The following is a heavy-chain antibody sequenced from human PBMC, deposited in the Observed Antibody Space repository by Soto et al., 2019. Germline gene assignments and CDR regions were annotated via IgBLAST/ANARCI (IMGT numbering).Heavy chain of an antibody. Sequence: PGGSLRLSCAASGFTLSGSVIYWVRQASGKGLEWVGRIRSRSNGYATANAASVRGRFTISRDDSKNTAYLQMDSLKTEDTAVYYCTSPAYSNYDSDYWGQGTLVTVSS. D-gene: IGHD5-12*01. V-gene: IGHV3-73*01. CDR2: IRSRSNGYAT. CDR1: GFTLSGSV. J-gene: IGHJ4*02. CDR3: TSPAYSNYDSDY.